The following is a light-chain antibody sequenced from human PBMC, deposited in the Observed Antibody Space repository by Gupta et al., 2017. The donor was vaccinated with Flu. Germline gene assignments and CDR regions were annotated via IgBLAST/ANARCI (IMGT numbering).Light chain of an antibody. CDR2: EVS. V-gene: IGLV2-14*01. Sequence: QSALTQPASVSGSPGQSITISCTGTSSDVGGYNYVSWYQQPPGKAPKLMIYEVSNRPSGVSNRFSGSKSGNTASLTISGLQAEDEADYYCSSYTSSRAYVFGTGTKVTVL. CDR3: SSYTSSRAYV. CDR1: SSDVGGYNY. J-gene: IGLJ1*01.